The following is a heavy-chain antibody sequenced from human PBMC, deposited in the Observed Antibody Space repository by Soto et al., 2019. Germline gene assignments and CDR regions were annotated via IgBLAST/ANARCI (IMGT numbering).Heavy chain of an antibody. Sequence: GESLKISCNGSGYSFTSYWIGWVRQMPGKGLEWMGIIYPGDSDTRYSPSFQGQVTISADKSISTAYLQWSSLKASDTAMYYCARPRTSGYSSGWCFDYWAQGTLVTVSS. CDR1: GYSFTSYW. V-gene: IGHV5-51*01. J-gene: IGHJ4*02. CDR3: ARPRTSGYSSGWCFDY. CDR2: IYPGDSDT. D-gene: IGHD6-19*01.